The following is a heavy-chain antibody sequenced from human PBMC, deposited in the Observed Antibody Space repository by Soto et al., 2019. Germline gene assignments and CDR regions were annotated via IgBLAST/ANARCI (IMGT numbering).Heavy chain of an antibody. Sequence: QVQLQQWGAGLLKPSETLSLTCAVYGGSFSGYYWSWIRQPPGKGLEWIGEINHSGSTNYNPSLKSRVTISVDTSRIQFSLKLSSVTAADTAVYYCARLRITMVRGVIQTPHFDYWGQGTLVTVSS. CDR3: ARLRITMVRGVIQTPHFDY. D-gene: IGHD3-10*01. CDR2: INHSGST. V-gene: IGHV4-34*01. J-gene: IGHJ4*02. CDR1: GGSFSGYY.